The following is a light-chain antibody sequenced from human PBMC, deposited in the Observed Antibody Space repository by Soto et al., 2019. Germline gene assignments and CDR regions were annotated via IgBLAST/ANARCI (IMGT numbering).Light chain of an antibody. CDR3: AAWDGSLNGWV. CDR2: NND. CDR1: NSNIRSNT. V-gene: IGLV1-44*01. J-gene: IGLJ3*02. Sequence: QSVLTQAPSASGTPGQRVTISCSGSNSNIRSNTVSWYQQVPGTAPKVLIYNNDQRPSGVPDRLSGSKSGTSASLAIGGLQSEDEADYYCAAWDGSLNGWVFGGGTKLTVL.